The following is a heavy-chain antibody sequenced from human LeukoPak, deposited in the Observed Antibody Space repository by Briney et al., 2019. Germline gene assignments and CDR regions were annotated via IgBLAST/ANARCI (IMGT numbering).Heavy chain of an antibody. J-gene: IGHJ5*02. CDR3: AASTIFGVVITYNWFDP. CDR2: IIPIFGTA. V-gene: IGHV1-69*05. Sequence: GSSVKVSCKASGGTFSSYAISWVRQAPGQGLEWMGGIIPIFGTANYTQKFQGRVTITTDESTSTAYMELSSLRSEDTAVYYCAASTIFGVVITYNWFDPWGQGTLVTVSS. D-gene: IGHD3-3*01. CDR1: GGTFSSYA.